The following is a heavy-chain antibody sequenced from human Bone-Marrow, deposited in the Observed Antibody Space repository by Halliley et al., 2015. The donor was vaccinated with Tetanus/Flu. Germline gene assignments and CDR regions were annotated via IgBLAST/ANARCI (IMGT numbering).Heavy chain of an antibody. D-gene: IGHD2-15*01. CDR2: IKRKIDGETT. J-gene: IGHJ4*02. V-gene: IGHV3-15*01. CDR1: GFPFSDVW. Sequence: SLRLSCAASGFPFSDVWMHWVRQAPGKAPEWVGRIKRKIDGETTDYAAPVKGRFTILRDDSKDTSYLRMNSLKTEDTAVNSCATGDCGGGSCQYVDFRGQGTLVSVSS. CDR3: ATGDCGGGSCQYVDF.